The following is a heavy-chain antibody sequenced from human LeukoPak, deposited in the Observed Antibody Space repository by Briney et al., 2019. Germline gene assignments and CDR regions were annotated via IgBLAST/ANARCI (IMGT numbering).Heavy chain of an antibody. Sequence: PSETLSLTCTVSGGSISSYYWSWIRQPPGKGLEWIGYIYYSGSTNYNPSLKSRVTISVDTSKNQFSLKLSSVTAADTAVYYCASTPTTVTPNAHYYYYGMDVWGQGTTVTVSS. D-gene: IGHD4-17*01. CDR1: GGSISSYY. CDR2: IYYSGST. J-gene: IGHJ6*02. CDR3: ASTPTTVTPNAHYYYYGMDV. V-gene: IGHV4-59*12.